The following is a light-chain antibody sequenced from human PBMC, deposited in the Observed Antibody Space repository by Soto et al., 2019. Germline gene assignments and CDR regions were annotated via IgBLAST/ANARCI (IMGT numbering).Light chain of an antibody. Sequence: QSVLTQPASVSESPGQSITVSCTGTSRDVGGYNYVSWYQQHPGKAPKLMIYDVSDRPSGVSNRFSGSKSGNTASLTISGLQAEDEADYYCSSYSSSSTLYVFGTGTKLTVL. J-gene: IGLJ1*01. CDR3: SSYSSSSTLYV. CDR2: DVS. V-gene: IGLV2-14*01. CDR1: SRDVGGYNY.